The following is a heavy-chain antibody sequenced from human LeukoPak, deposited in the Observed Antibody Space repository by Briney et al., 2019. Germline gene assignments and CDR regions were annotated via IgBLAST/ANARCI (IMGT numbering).Heavy chain of an antibody. V-gene: IGHV3-49*04. CDR2: IRRKGSGGTP. J-gene: IGHJ4*02. D-gene: IGHD1-1*01. Sequence: GGSLRLSCTASGFTFGDYDMSWVRQAPGKGLEWVGFIRRKGSGGTPEYAASVKGRFTISRDDSKSLAYLQMNSLKTEDTAVYYCNRGLEPSTGPDYWGQGTLVTVSS. CDR3: NRGLEPSTGPDY. CDR1: GFTFGDYD.